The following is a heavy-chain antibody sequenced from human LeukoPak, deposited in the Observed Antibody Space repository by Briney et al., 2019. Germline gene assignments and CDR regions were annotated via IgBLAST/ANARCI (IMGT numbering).Heavy chain of an antibody. D-gene: IGHD5-18*01. CDR1: GFTFTTYW. Sequence: GGSLRLSCAASGFTFTTYWMGWVRQAPGKGLEWVANIKQDGSEQYYVDSVKGRFTISRDNAKNSLSLQMNSLRAEDTAVYYCAKGVQLWAPYFDSWGQGTLVTVSS. CDR2: IKQDGSEQ. J-gene: IGHJ4*02. CDR3: AKGVQLWAPYFDS. V-gene: IGHV3-7*01.